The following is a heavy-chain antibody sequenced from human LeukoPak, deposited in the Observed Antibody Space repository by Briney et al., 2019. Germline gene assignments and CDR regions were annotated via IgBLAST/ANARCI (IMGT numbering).Heavy chain of an antibody. CDR1: GGSFNLDF. CDR3: ARDSGTTGEVKFDP. CDR2: IFTNGNA. Sequence: SETLSLTCNVSGGSFNLDFWSWIRQPAGKGLEWTGRIFTNGNANYNPSLKSRVTMSVDTSKNQFSLSLKSVTAADTAVYYCARDSGTTGEVKFDPWGQGTLVTVSS. D-gene: IGHD3-10*01. J-gene: IGHJ5*02. V-gene: IGHV4-4*07.